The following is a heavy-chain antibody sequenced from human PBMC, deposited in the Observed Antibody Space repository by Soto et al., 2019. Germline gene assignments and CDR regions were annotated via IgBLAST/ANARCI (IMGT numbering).Heavy chain of an antibody. Sequence: SGTLFITSRFPDGSISGYYWGWIRQTSEKGLEWIGYIYYSGSTNYNPSLKSRVTMLIDMSKNQFSLKLTSVSAADTAVYYCAAAPRYWGQG. CDR3: AAAPRY. CDR2: IYYSGST. V-gene: IGHV4-59*01. CDR1: DGSISGYY. D-gene: IGHD2-15*01. J-gene: IGHJ4*02.